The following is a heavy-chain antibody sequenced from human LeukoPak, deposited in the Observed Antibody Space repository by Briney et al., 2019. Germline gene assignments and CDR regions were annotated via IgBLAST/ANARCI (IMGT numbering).Heavy chain of an antibody. D-gene: IGHD3-10*01. CDR3: ARAPRYYGSGSYFGEFY. CDR1: GGSSSGYY. J-gene: IGHJ4*02. Sequence: SETLSLTCAVYGGSSSGYYWSWIRQPPGKGLEWIGEINHSGSTNYNPSLKSRVTISVDTSKNQFSLKLSSVTAADTAVYYCARAPRYYGSGSYFGEFYWGQGTLVTVSS. V-gene: IGHV4-34*01. CDR2: INHSGST.